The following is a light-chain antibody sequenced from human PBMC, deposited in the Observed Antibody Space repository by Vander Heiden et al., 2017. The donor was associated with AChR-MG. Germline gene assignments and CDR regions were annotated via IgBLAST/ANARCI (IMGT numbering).Light chain of an antibody. CDR1: QSISSY. CDR3: QQSNSTPPT. Sequence: DSQMTQSPSSLSASVGDRVTITCRASQSISSYLNWYQQKPGKAPKLLIYAASSLQSGVPSRFSGSGSGTDFTLTISRLQPEDFATYYCQQSNSTPPTFGQGTKVEIE. V-gene: IGKV1-39*01. CDR2: AAS. J-gene: IGKJ1*01.